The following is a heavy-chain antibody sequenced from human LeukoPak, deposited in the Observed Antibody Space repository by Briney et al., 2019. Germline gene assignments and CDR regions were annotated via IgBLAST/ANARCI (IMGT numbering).Heavy chain of an antibody. CDR1: GYTFTSYG. CDR2: ISAYNGNT. D-gene: IGHD1-1*01. V-gene: IGHV1-18*01. Sequence: ASVKVSCKASGYTFTSYGISWVRQAPGQGLEWMGWISAYNGNTNYAQNLQGRVIMTTDTSTTTAYMELRSLQSDDTAVYYCAKMLRRGWPLENMEVWGQGTTVTVSS. CDR3: AKMLRRGWPLENMEV. J-gene: IGHJ6*02.